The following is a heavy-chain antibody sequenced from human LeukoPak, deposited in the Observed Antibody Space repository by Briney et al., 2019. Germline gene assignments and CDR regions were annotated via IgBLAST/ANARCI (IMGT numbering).Heavy chain of an antibody. CDR2: INHSGST. V-gene: IGHV4-34*01. Sequence: PSETLSLTCAVYGGSFSGYYWSWIRQPPGKGLEWIGEINHSGSTNYNPSLKSRVTISVDTSKNHFSLKLSSVTAADTAVYYCARYRGGVLRFLEWSQYFDYWGQGTLVTVSS. CDR1: GGSFSGYY. J-gene: IGHJ4*02. D-gene: IGHD3-3*01. CDR3: ARYRGGVLRFLEWSQYFDY.